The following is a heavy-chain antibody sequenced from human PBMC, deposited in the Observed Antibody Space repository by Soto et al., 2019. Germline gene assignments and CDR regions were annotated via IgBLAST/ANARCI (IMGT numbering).Heavy chain of an antibody. V-gene: IGHV3-30*18. J-gene: IGHJ4*02. CDR2: ISYDGINK. CDR3: AKSVYNWNDGFFDY. CDR1: GFIFSGSW. Sequence: SLRLSCAASGFIFSGSWMSWVRQAPGKGLEWVAVISYDGINKYYADSVKGRFTISRDNSKNTLYLQMNSLRAEDTAVYYCAKSVYNWNDGFFDYWGQGTLVTVSS. D-gene: IGHD1-1*01.